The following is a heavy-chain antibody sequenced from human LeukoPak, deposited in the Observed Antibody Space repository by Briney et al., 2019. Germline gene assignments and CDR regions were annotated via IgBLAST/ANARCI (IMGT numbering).Heavy chain of an antibody. D-gene: IGHD3-3*01. J-gene: IGHJ6*03. CDR1: GYSFTSYW. Sequence: GESLKISCKGSGYSFTSYWIGWVRQMPGKGLEWMGIIYPGDSDTRYSPSFQGQVTISADKSISTAYLQWSSLKASDTAMYYCARQPNFWSGSNYYYYYYMDVWGNGTTVTVSS. CDR3: ARQPNFWSGSNYYYYYYMDV. V-gene: IGHV5-51*01. CDR2: IYPGDSDT.